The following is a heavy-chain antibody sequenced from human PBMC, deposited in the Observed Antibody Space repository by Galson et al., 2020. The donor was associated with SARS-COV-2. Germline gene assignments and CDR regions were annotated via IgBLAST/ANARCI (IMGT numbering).Heavy chain of an antibody. CDR2: INFGGNT. J-gene: IGHJ5*02. D-gene: IGHD2-2*01. CDR3: ARVGDIVVVPAADVWFDP. CDR1: GGSFSGYS. Sequence: SQTLSLTCAVYGGSFSGYSWTWIRQPPGKGLEWIGEINFGGNTNYSPSLRSRVTVSVDTSKNQFSLNLRSVTAADTAVYYCARVGDIVVVPAADVWFDPWDQGTLVTVSS. V-gene: IGHV4-34*01.